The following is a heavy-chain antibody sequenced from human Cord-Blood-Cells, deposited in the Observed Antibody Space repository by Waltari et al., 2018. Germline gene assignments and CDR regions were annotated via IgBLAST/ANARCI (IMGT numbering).Heavy chain of an antibody. J-gene: IGHJ4*02. CDR2: FDPEDGET. CDR3: ATGIFEVAGFDY. CDR1: GYTLPELS. D-gene: IGHD6-19*01. V-gene: IGHV1-24*01. Sequence: QVQLVQSGAEVKKPGDTVKVSCKVSGYTLPELSMNWVRRAPGKGLEWMGGFDPEDGETIYAQKFQGRVTMTEDTSTDTAYMELSSLRSEDTAVYYCATGIFEVAGFDYWGQGTLVTVSS.